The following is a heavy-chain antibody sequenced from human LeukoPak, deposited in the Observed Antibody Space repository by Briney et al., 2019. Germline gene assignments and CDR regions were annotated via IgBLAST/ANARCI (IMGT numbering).Heavy chain of an antibody. CDR2: INSDGSST. CDR1: GFTFSSYW. CDR3: ASGGLLAFDP. V-gene: IGHV3-74*01. J-gene: IGHJ5*02. Sequence: PGGSLRLSCAASGFTFSSYWMHWVRQAPGKGLVWVSRINSDGSSTNYADSVKGRFTISRDNAKNSLYLQMNSLRAEDTAVYYCASGGLLAFDPWGQGTLVTVSS.